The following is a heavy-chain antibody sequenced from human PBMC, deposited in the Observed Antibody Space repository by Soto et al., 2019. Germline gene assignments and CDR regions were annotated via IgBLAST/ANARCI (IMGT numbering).Heavy chain of an antibody. J-gene: IGHJ6*02. CDR1: GFTFSDYY. Sequence: GGSLRLSCAASGFTFSDYYMSWIRQAPGKGLEWVSYISSSGSTIYYADSVKGRFTISRDNAKNSLYLQMNSLRAEDTAVYYCARVAVAGTTDYYGMDVWGHGTTVTVSS. CDR2: ISSSGSTI. V-gene: IGHV3-11*01. D-gene: IGHD6-19*01. CDR3: ARVAVAGTTDYYGMDV.